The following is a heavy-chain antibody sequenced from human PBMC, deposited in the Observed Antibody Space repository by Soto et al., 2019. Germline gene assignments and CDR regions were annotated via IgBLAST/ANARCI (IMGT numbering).Heavy chain of an antibody. V-gene: IGHV4-39*01. J-gene: IGHJ6*02. Sequence: TLSLTCTVSGGSISSSSYYWGWIRHPPGKGLEWIGSIYYSGSTYYNPSLKSRVTISVDTSKNQFSLKLSSVTAADTAVYYCARLEGATGDYYYYYGMDVWGQGTTVTV. D-gene: IGHD1-26*01. CDR2: IYYSGST. CDR3: ARLEGATGDYYYYYGMDV. CDR1: GGSISSSSYY.